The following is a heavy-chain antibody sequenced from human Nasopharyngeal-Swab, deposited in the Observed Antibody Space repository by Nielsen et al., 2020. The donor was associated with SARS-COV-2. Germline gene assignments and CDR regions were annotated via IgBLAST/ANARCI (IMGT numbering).Heavy chain of an antibody. CDR1: GGSISSGCYS. Sequence: SETLSLTCAVSGGSISSGCYSWSWIRQPPGKGLEWIGYIYHSGSTYYNPSLKSRVTISVDRSKNQFSLKLSSVTAADTAVYYCAREGNSGFDYWGQGTLVTVSS. D-gene: IGHD1-26*01. V-gene: IGHV4-30-2*01. CDR3: AREGNSGFDY. J-gene: IGHJ4*02. CDR2: IYHSGST.